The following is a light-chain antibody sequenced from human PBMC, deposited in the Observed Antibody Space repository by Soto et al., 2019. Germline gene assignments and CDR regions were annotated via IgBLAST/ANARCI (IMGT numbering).Light chain of an antibody. Sequence: DIQMTQSPSSLSASVGDRVTITCRASQSISEWLAWYHQTAGKAPRLLIYDVSSLQPGVASRFSGSGSGTDFSLTINSLKPEDIGTFYCQQYDKQPVTFGGGTKVDIK. CDR3: QQYDKQPVT. J-gene: IGKJ4*01. V-gene: IGKV1-33*01. CDR2: DVS. CDR1: QSISEW.